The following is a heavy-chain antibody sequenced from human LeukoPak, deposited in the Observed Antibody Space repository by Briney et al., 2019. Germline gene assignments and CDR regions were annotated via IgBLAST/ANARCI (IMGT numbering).Heavy chain of an antibody. CDR2: ISGTGDDT. Sequence: GGSLRLSCAASGFTFSTYAMSWVRQAPGKGLEWVSTISGTGDDTYYADSVKGRFTFSRDNSKNTLYLQMNSLRAEDTAVYYCAKEPPYSSSWGTFDYWGQGTLVTVSS. J-gene: IGHJ4*02. V-gene: IGHV3-23*01. CDR1: GFTFSTYA. D-gene: IGHD6-13*01. CDR3: AKEPPYSSSWGTFDY.